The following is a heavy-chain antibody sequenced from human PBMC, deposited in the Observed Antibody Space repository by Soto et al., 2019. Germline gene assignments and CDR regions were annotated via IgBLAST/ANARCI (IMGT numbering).Heavy chain of an antibody. CDR1: GYRFTDYH. Sequence: QVQLVQSGAEVKKPGASVRVSCKASGYRFTDYHIHWVRQAPGQGLEWLGRVNPKGGGTSTPQKVQGWVTMTRDRSISTVYMELTRLRSDDTAVYFCARGHSTDCSNGVCSFFYNHEMDVWGQGTTVTVSS. D-gene: IGHD2-8*01. J-gene: IGHJ6*02. CDR2: VNPKGGGT. V-gene: IGHV1-2*04. CDR3: ARGHSTDCSNGVCSFFYNHEMDV.